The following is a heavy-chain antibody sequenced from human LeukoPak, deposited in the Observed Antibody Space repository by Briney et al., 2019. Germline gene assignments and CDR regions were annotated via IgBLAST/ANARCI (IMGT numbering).Heavy chain of an antibody. D-gene: IGHD3-22*01. V-gene: IGHV3-23*01. CDR1: GFTFSSYA. J-gene: IGHJ4*02. CDR3: AKSSLITMIIVVYTGVYYFDY. Sequence: TGGSLRLSCAASGFTFSSYAMSWVRQAPGKGLEWVSGISGSGGTTYYADSVKGRFTISRDNSKNTLYLQMNSLRAEDTAVYYCAKSSLITMIIVVYTGVYYFDYWGQGTLVTVSS. CDR2: ISGSGGTT.